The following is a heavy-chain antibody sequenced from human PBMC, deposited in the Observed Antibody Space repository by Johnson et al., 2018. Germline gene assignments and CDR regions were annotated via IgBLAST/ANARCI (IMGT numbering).Heavy chain of an antibody. V-gene: IGHV3-30*18. J-gene: IGHJ4*02. CDR3: AKDDYGGKGHDY. Sequence: QVQLQESGGGLVQPWGSLRLSCAASGFTFSSYGMHWVRRAPGKGLEWVAAISYDGSNKHYADSVKGRFTISRDNSKNTLYLQMNSLRAEDTAVYYCAKDDYGGKGHDYWGQGTLVTVSS. CDR1: GFTFSSYG. D-gene: IGHD4-23*01. CDR2: ISYDGSNK.